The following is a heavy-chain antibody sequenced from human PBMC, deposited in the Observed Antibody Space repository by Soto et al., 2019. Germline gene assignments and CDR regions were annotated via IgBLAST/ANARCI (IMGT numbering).Heavy chain of an antibody. CDR2: ISYDGSNK. V-gene: IGHV3-30*03. J-gene: IGHJ3*02. CDR1: GFIVSSYG. CDR3: ARDLADYGDAFDI. D-gene: IGHD4-17*01. Sequence: PGGSLRLSCAASGFIVSSYGMHRVRQAPGKGLEWVAVISYDGSNKYYADSVKGRFTISRDNSKNTLYLQMNSLRAEDTAVYYCARDLADYGDAFDIWGQGTMVTVSS.